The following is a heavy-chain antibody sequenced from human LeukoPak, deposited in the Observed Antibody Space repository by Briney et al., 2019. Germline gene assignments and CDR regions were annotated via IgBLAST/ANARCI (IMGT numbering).Heavy chain of an antibody. CDR1: EFSFINYD. J-gene: IGHJ5*02. V-gene: IGHV3-23*01. CDR2: MIGSGGYT. Sequence: GSLLLSCAASEFSFINYDMNWGRQAPGKGREGGAGMIGSGGYTYYREYVEGGLTISRDNSKNTLFLQMNSLRAEDTALYYCARGTGINHYHWFDPWGQGTLVTVSS. D-gene: IGHD2-8*02. CDR3: ARGTGINHYHWFDP.